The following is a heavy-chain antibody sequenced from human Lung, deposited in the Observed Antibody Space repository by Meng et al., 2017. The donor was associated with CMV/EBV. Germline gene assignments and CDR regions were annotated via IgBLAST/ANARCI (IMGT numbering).Heavy chain of an antibody. CDR1: GFSLSISGVG. Sequence: IPLKVSRPPLVKPTPPLTLTCTFSGFSLSISGVGVDWIRQPPGKALEWLALIYWDDDKRYSPSLKSRLTITKDTSKNQVVLTMTNMDPVDTATYYCTHRPMTSAYYYFDYWGQGTLVTVSS. V-gene: IGHV2-5*02. D-gene: IGHD3-22*01. CDR3: THRPMTSAYYYFDY. J-gene: IGHJ4*02. CDR2: IYWDDDK.